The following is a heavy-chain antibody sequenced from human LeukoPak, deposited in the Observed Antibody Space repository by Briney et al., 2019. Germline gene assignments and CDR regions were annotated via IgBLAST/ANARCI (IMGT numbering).Heavy chain of an antibody. CDR3: AKDRANYYDSSGYYEH. D-gene: IGHD3-22*01. V-gene: IGHV3-9*01. CDR2: ISWNSGSI. Sequence: SLRLPCAASGFTFDDYAMHWVRQAPGKGLEWVSGISWNSGSIGYADSVKGRFTISRDNAKNSLYLQMNSLRAEDTALYYCAKDRANYYDSSGYYEHWGQGTLVTVSS. J-gene: IGHJ4*02. CDR1: GFTFDDYA.